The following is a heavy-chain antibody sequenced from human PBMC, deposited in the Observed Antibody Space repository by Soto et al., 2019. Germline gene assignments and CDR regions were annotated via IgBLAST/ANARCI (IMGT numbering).Heavy chain of an antibody. CDR1: GYTFTSYA. Sequence: ASVKVSCKASGYTFTSYAMHWVRQAPGQRLEWMGWINAGNGNTKYSQKFQGRVTITRDTSASTAYMELSSLRSEDTAVYYCARYSYYYDSSGYYYSGSFDDCGQGTLVTVAS. D-gene: IGHD3-22*01. CDR2: INAGNGNT. V-gene: IGHV1-3*01. CDR3: ARYSYYYDSSGYYYSGSFDD. J-gene: IGHJ4*02.